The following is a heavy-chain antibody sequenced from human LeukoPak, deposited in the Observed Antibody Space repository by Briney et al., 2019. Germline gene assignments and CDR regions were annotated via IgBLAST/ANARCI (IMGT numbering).Heavy chain of an antibody. D-gene: IGHD1-26*01. Sequence: GGSLRLSCSASGFTFSSSAMHWVRQAPGKGLEYVSGINDNGRATHYGDSLKGRFTISRDNSKNTLYLQMSTLTTVDTAIYYCVNDVSGSYTFDYWGQGTLVTVSS. CDR2: INDNGRAT. V-gene: IGHV3-64D*09. CDR1: GFTFSSSA. CDR3: VNDVSGSYTFDY. J-gene: IGHJ4*02.